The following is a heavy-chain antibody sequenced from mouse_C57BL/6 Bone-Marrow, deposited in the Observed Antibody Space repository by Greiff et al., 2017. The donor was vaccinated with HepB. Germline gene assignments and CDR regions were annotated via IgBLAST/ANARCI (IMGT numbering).Heavy chain of an antibody. CDR2: IYWDDDK. CDR3: ARSPITTVVADWYFDV. Sequence: QVTLKVSGPGILQSSQTLSLTCSFSGFSLSTSGMGVSWIRQPSGKGLEWLAHIYWDDDKRYNPSLKSRLTISKDTSRNQVFLKITSVDTADTATYYCARSPITTVVADWYFDVWGTGTTVTVSS. CDR1: GFSLSTSGMG. D-gene: IGHD1-1*01. V-gene: IGHV8-12*01. J-gene: IGHJ1*03.